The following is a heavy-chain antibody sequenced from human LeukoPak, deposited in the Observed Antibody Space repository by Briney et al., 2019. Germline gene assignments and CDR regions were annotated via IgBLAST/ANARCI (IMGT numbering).Heavy chain of an antibody. CDR1: GYNFAIYW. J-gene: IGHJ4*02. CDR2: IYPGDSDT. CDR3: ARPSVVGATNAVIDY. Sequence: PGESLKISCKGSGYNFAIYWIAWVRQMPGKGLEWMGIIYPGDSDTRYSPSFQGQVTISADKSISTAYLQWSSLKASDTAMYYCARPSVVGATNAVIDYWGQGTLVTVSS. V-gene: IGHV5-51*01. D-gene: IGHD1-26*01.